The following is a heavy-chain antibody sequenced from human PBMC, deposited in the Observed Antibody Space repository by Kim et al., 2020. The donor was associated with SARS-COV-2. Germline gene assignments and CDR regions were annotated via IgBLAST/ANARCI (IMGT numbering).Heavy chain of an antibody. V-gene: IGHV1-8*01. D-gene: IGHD6-19*01. J-gene: IGHJ3*02. CDR1: GYIFTSYD. Sequence: ASVKVSCKASGYIFTSYDIIWVRQATGQGLEWMGWMKPYSGNTRYAQKFQGRVTMTRNTSIRTAYMELSSLRSEGTAVYYCARGLYHSSGWTLSRAFEISGQGTLVTVSS. CDR2: MKPYSGNT. CDR3: ARGLYHSSGWTLSRAFEI.